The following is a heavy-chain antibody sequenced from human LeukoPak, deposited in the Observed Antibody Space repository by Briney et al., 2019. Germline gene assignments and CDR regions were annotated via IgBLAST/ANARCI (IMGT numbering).Heavy chain of an antibody. CDR2: ISSGSSYL. D-gene: IGHD3-9*01. CDR3: ATDPAYDYAILADYITPDY. V-gene: IGHV3-21*01. J-gene: IGHJ4*02. Sequence: GGSLRLSCAASGLTFTRYTMNWVRQTPGKGLEWVASISSGSSYLYYADSVRGRFTISRDDAKKSSFLQMNSLTAEDTAIYYCATDPAYDYAILADYITPDYWAQGTLVTVSS. CDR1: GLTFTRYT.